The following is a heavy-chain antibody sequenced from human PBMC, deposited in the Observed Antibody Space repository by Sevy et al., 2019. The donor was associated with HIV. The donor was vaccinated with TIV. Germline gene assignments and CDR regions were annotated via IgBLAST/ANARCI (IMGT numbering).Heavy chain of an antibody. V-gene: IGHV3-30-3*01. CDR1: GFTFSSYA. D-gene: IGHD1-1*01. J-gene: IGHJ4*02. CDR3: ARGDGAGDGNEGHFDY. CDR2: LSYDGSNK. Sequence: GGSLRLSCAASGFTFSSYAMHWVRQAPGKGLEWVAALSYDGSNKYYADSVKGRFTISRDNSKNTLHLQMNSLRAEDTAVYYCARGDGAGDGNEGHFDYWGQGTLVTVSS.